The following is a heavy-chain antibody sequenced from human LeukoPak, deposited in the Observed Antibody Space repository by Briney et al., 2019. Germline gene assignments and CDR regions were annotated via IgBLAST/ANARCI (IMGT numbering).Heavy chain of an antibody. CDR2: ISWNSGSI. V-gene: IGHV3-9*01. D-gene: IGHD5-18*01. CDR3: AKDMGHEWIQLELCFDY. Sequence: GGSLRLSCAASGFTFDDYAMHWVRQAPGKGLEWVSGISWNSGSIGYADSVKGRSTISRDNAKNSLYLQMNSLRAEDTALYYFAKDMGHEWIQLELCFDYWGQGTLVTVSS. CDR1: GFTFDDYA. J-gene: IGHJ4*02.